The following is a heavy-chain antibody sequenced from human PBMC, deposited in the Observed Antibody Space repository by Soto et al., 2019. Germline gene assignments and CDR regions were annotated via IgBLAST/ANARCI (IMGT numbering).Heavy chain of an antibody. J-gene: IGHJ4*02. CDR1: GYSFTSYW. V-gene: IGHV5-10-1*01. CDR2: IDPSDSYT. D-gene: IGHD3-22*01. Sequence: GESLKISCKGSGYSFTSYWISWVRQMPGKGLEWMGRIDPSDSYTNYSPSFQGHVTISADKSTSTAYLQWSSLKASDTAMYYCASPYYYDSSGYVWGQGTLVTVSS. CDR3: ASPYYYDSSGYV.